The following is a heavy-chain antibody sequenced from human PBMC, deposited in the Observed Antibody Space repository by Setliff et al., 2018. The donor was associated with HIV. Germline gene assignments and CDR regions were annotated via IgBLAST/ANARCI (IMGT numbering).Heavy chain of an antibody. J-gene: IGHJ4*02. CDR3: ARDRSSTGDYNEEHLFEY. Sequence: ASVKVSCKASGYTFTSYALHWVRQAPGQRLEWMGWINAGNGNTKYSQKFQGRVTITRDTSASTAYMELRGLRSDDTAVYYCARDRSSTGDYNEEHLFEYWGQGTLVTVSS. V-gene: IGHV1-3*01. CDR2: INAGNGNT. D-gene: IGHD3-22*01. CDR1: GYTFTSYA.